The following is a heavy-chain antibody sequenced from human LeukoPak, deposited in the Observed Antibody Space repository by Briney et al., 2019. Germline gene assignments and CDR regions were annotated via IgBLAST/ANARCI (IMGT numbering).Heavy chain of an antibody. D-gene: IGHD2-15*01. J-gene: IGHJ5*02. V-gene: IGHV4-30-2*01. CDR2: IYPSGSS. Sequence: KTSQTLSLTCAVSGGSISSDNYSWSWLRQPPGKGLEWIGYIYPSGSSYYNPSLKSRVTMSVDTSKNQFSLKLSSVTAADTAVYYCARSDIYCSGGSCSYWFDPWGQGTLVTVSS. CDR1: GGSISSDNYS. CDR3: ARSDIYCSGGSCSYWFDP.